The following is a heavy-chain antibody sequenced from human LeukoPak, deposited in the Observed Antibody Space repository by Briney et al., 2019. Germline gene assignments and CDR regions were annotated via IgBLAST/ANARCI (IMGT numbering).Heavy chain of an antibody. V-gene: IGHV3-20*04. CDR1: LFTFDDYG. CDR3: ARVPYASSGYYHFYFDY. D-gene: IGHD3-22*01. J-gene: IGHJ4*02. CDR2: INWDGGST. Sequence: GGSLRLSRVASLFTFDDYGMSWVRQAPGKGLEGVSGINWDGGSTDYADSVKGRVTLSRDNAHNSLSLPMNTLRAEHTPLYYCARVPYASSGYYHFYFDYWGQGTMVTVSS.